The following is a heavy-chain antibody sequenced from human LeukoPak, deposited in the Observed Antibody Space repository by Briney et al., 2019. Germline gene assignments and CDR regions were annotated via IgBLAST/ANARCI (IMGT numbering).Heavy chain of an antibody. CDR2: IKQDGSEK. J-gene: IGHJ4*02. CDR3: ARASTRVVTVSITVAGTVDC. Sequence: GSLRLSCAASGFTFSSYWMSWVRQAPGKGLEWVANIKQDGSEKYYADSVKGRFTISRDNSNNTLYLQMNSLRAEDTAVYYCARASTRVVTVSITVAGTVDCWGQGTLVTVSS. V-gene: IGHV3-7*01. D-gene: IGHD6-19*01. CDR1: GFTFSSYW.